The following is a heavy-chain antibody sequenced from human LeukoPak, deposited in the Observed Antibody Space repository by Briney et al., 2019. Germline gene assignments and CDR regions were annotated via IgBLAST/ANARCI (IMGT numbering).Heavy chain of an antibody. Sequence: SETLSLTCAVYGGSFSGYYWSWIRQPPGKGLEWIGEINHSGSTNYNPSLESRVTISVDTSKNQFSLKLSSVTAADTAVYYCARGGGLGSSGYLPYDYWGQGTLVTVSS. V-gene: IGHV4-34*01. CDR2: INHSGST. CDR1: GGSFSGYY. CDR3: ARGGGLGSSGYLPYDY. J-gene: IGHJ4*02. D-gene: IGHD6-6*01.